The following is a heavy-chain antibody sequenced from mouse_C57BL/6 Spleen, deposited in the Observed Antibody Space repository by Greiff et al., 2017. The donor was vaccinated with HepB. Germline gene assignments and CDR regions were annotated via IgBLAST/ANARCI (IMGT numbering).Heavy chain of an antibody. J-gene: IGHJ3*01. D-gene: IGHD3-3*01. CDR1: GYTFTSYW. Sequence: QVQLQQPGAELVRPGSSVKLSCKASGYTFTSYWMHWVKQRPIQGLEWIGNIDPSDSETHYNQKFKDKATLTVDTSSSTAYMQLSSLTSEDSAVYYCARGEGPAWFAYWGQGTLVTDSA. CDR2: IDPSDSET. V-gene: IGHV1-52*01. CDR3: ARGEGPAWFAY.